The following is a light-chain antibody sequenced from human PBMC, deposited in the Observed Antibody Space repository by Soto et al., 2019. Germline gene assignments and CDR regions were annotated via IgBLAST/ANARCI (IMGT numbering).Light chain of an antibody. CDR1: QSISTW. CDR2: SAS. CDR3: QQASSFPRT. V-gene: IGKV1-12*01. J-gene: IGKJ2*01. Sequence: DIQMTQSPSSVSASVGDRVTITCRTSQSISTWLAWYQQKPGTAPRLLIYSASSLQGGVPSRFSGSGSGTDFTLTISSLQPEDFATYYCQQASSFPRTFGQGTKVEIK.